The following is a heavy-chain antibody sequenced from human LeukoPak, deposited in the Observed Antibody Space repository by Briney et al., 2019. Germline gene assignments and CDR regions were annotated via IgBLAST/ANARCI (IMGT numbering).Heavy chain of an antibody. CDR1: GYTFTSYG. Sequence: ASVKVSCKASGYTFTSYGISWVRQAPGQGLEWMGWISAYNGNTNYAQKLQGRVTMTTDTSTSTAYMELRSLRSDDTAVYYCARDLLGPGYYYGMDVWGQGTTVTVSS. D-gene: IGHD7-27*01. CDR2: ISAYNGNT. V-gene: IGHV1-18*01. CDR3: ARDLLGPGYYYGMDV. J-gene: IGHJ6*02.